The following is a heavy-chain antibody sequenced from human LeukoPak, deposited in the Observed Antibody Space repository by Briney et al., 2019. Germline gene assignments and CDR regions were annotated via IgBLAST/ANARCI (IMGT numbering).Heavy chain of an antibody. CDR3: ARPHLEYSRGSYYMDV. D-gene: IGHD6-6*01. J-gene: IGHJ6*03. CDR2: IYPGDSDT. CDR1: GYSFTSYW. Sequence: GESLKISCKGSGYSFTSYWIGWVRQMPGKGLEWMGIIYPGDSDTRYSPSFQGQVTISADKSISTAYLQWSSLKASDTAMYYCARPHLEYSRGSYYMDVWGKGTTVTVSS. V-gene: IGHV5-51*01.